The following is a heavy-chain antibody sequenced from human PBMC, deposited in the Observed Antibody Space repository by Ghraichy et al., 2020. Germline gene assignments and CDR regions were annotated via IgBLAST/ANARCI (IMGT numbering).Heavy chain of an antibody. D-gene: IGHD6-13*01. V-gene: IGHV3-53*04. CDR2: VYSGGST. Sequence: LSLTCAASGFTVSSNYMSWVRQAPGKGLEWVSVVYSGGSTYYADSVKGRFTISRHNSKNTLYLQMNSLRAEDTAVYYCARGDIAAAGSGAFDIWGQGTMVTVSS. CDR1: GFTVSSNY. CDR3: ARGDIAAAGSGAFDI. J-gene: IGHJ3*02.